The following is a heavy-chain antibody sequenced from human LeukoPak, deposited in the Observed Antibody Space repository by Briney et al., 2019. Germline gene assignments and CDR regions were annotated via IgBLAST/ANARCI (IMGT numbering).Heavy chain of an antibody. Sequence: ASVKVSCKASGYTFIDYYIHWVRQAPGQGLEWMGWINPNSGVTNYAQKFQGRVTMTRDTSISTAYMELSRLRSDDTAFYYCARGLYTYYPEDYLGQGTLVTVSS. CDR2: INPNSGVT. J-gene: IGHJ4*02. CDR1: GYTFIDYY. V-gene: IGHV1-2*02. CDR3: ARGLYTYYPEDY. D-gene: IGHD1-26*01.